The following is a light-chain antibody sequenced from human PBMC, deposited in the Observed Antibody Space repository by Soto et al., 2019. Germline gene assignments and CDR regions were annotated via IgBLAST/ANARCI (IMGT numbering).Light chain of an antibody. CDR2: LNSDGSH. J-gene: IGLJ3*02. Sequence: QLVLTQSPSASASLGASVKLTCTLSSGHSSYAIAWHQQQPEKGPRYLMKLNSDGSHSKGDGIPDRFSGSSSGAERYLTISSLPSEGEADYYCQTWGTGIQVFGGGTQLTVL. V-gene: IGLV4-69*01. CDR1: SGHSSYA. CDR3: QTWGTGIQV.